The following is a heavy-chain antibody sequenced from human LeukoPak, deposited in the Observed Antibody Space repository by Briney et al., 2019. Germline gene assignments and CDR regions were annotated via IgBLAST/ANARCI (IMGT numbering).Heavy chain of an antibody. Sequence: SETLSLTCTVYGGSFSGYYWSWIRQPPGKGLEWIGEINHSGSTNYNPSLKSRVTISVDASRTQFSLKLSSVTAADTAAYYCARYIPAAGFDYWGQGTLVTVSS. D-gene: IGHD6-13*01. CDR3: ARYIPAAGFDY. CDR1: GGSFSGYY. CDR2: INHSGST. J-gene: IGHJ4*02. V-gene: IGHV4-34*01.